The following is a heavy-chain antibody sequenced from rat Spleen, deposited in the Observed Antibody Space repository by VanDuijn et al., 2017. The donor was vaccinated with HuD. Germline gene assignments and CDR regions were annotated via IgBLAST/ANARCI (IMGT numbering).Heavy chain of an antibody. Sequence: EVQLQESGPGPVKVSESLSLTCSVTGHSITSSYRWNWIRKFPGNKLEWMGYINSAGTTNYNPSLKSRISITRDTSKNQFFLQVNSVSSEETATYYCTTVLQGHGFAYWGQGTLVTVSS. J-gene: IGHJ3*01. CDR3: TTVLQGHGFAY. D-gene: IGHD1-1*01. V-gene: IGHV3-3*01. CDR2: INSAGTT. CDR1: GHSITSSYR.